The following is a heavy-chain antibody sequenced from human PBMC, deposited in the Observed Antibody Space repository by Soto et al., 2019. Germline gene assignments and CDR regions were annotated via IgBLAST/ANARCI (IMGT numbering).Heavy chain of an antibody. V-gene: IGHV1-69*13. CDR3: AKDGWFGELLYDY. Sequence: SVKVSCKASGGTFSSYAISWVRQPPGQGLEWMGGIIPIFGTANYAQKFQGRVTITADESTSTAYMELSSLRAEDTAVYYCAKDGWFGELLYDYWGQGTQVTVSS. D-gene: IGHD3-10*01. J-gene: IGHJ4*02. CDR2: IIPIFGTA. CDR1: GGTFSSYA.